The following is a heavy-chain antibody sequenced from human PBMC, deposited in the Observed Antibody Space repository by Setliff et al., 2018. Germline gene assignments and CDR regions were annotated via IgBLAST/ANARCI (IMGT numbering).Heavy chain of an antibody. CDR3: ARDSVTLGQLERRGGWHYYGMDV. CDR2: ITPIFETA. J-gene: IGHJ6*02. D-gene: IGHD1-1*01. Sequence: ASVKVSCKASGGTFSGYAFSWVRQAPGQGLEWIGGITPIFETAHYAEKFRDRVTIAADKSTTTVHMELSSLTSEDTAVYFCARDSVTLGQLERRGGWHYYGMDVWGQGTTVTSP. V-gene: IGHV1-69*06. CDR1: GGTFSGYA.